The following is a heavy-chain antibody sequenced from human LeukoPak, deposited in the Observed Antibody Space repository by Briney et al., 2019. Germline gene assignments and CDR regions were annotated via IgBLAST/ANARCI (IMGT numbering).Heavy chain of an antibody. Sequence: PSETLSLTCTVSGGSISSSSYYWGWIRQPPGKGLEWIGSIYYSGSTNYNPSLKSRVTISVDTSKNQFSLKLSSVTAADTAVYYCARAPGYCSGGSCYPYYYYGMDVWGQGTTVTVSS. D-gene: IGHD2-15*01. J-gene: IGHJ6*02. V-gene: IGHV4-39*07. CDR3: ARAPGYCSGGSCYPYYYYGMDV. CDR2: IYYSGST. CDR1: GGSISSSSYY.